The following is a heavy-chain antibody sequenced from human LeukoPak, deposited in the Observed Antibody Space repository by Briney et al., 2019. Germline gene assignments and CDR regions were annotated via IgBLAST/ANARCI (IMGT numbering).Heavy chain of an antibody. D-gene: IGHD2-21*02. CDR3: TTDHFVVVTAMSLDY. V-gene: IGHV3-23*01. CDR2: ISGSGGST. Sequence: GGSLRLSCAASGFTFSSYAMSWVRQAPGKGLEWVSAISGSGGSTYYADSVKGRFTISRDNSKNTLYLQMNSLKTEDTAVYYCTTDHFVVVTAMSLDYWGQGTLVTVSS. CDR1: GFTFSSYA. J-gene: IGHJ4*02.